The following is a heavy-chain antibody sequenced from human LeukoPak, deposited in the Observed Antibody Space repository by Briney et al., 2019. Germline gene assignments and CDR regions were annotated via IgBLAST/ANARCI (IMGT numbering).Heavy chain of an antibody. Sequence: ASVKVSCKASGYTFTGYYMHWVRQAPGQGLEWMGWINPNSGGTNYAQKFQGRVTMTRDTSISTAYMELSRLRSDDTAVYYCARDLLVVVTATPGEFDYRGQGTLVTVSS. J-gene: IGHJ4*02. CDR1: GYTFTGYY. V-gene: IGHV1-2*02. CDR2: INPNSGGT. D-gene: IGHD2-21*02. CDR3: ARDLLVVVTATPGEFDY.